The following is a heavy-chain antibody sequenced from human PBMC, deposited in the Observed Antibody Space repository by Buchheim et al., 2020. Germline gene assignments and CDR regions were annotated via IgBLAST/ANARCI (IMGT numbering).Heavy chain of an antibody. J-gene: IGHJ4*02. V-gene: IGHV3-7*01. D-gene: IGHD3-3*01. Sequence: EVQLVESGGGLVQPGGSLRLSCAASGFTFSSYWMSWVRQAPGKGLEWVANIKQDGSEKYYVDSVKGRFTISRDNAKNSLYLQMNSLRADDTAVYYCARGPHSYDFWSGYYSFDYWGQGTL. CDR3: ARGPHSYDFWSGYYSFDY. CDR2: IKQDGSEK. CDR1: GFTFSSYW.